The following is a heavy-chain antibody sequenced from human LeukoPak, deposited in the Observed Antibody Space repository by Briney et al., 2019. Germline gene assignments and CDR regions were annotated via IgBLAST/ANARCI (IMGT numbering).Heavy chain of an antibody. Sequence: PSQTLSLTRTVSGGSISSGGYYWSWIRQHPGKGLEWIGYIYYSGSTYYNPSLKSRVTISVDTSKNQFSLKLSSVTAADTAVYYCARALYGDYVIRYFDYWGQGTLVTVSS. CDR1: GGSISSGGYY. CDR2: IYYSGST. V-gene: IGHV4-31*03. CDR3: ARALYGDYVIRYFDY. J-gene: IGHJ4*02. D-gene: IGHD4-17*01.